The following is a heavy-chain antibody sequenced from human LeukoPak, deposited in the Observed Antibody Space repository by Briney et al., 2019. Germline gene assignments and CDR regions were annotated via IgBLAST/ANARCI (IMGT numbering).Heavy chain of an antibody. CDR2: INPAGSET. CDR1: GFSFSGDW. J-gene: IGHJ4*02. D-gene: IGHD2-15*01. Sequence: GGALRLSCAASGFSFSGDWMTWVGQAPGTGLEWVANINPAGSETYYVDPVKGRFSISRDNAKNLVYLQMNSLRAEDTAVYHCARFGYVAAVDVWGQGTPVTVSS. V-gene: IGHV3-7*01. CDR3: ARFGYVAAVDV.